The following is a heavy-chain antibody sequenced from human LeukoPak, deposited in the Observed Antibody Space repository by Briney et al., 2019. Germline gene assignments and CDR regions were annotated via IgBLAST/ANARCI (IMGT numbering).Heavy chain of an antibody. CDR1: GGSFRSSSYY. V-gene: IGHV4-39*07. D-gene: IGHD6-19*01. CDR3: ARVKAVAGTLPHLLDY. Sequence: SETLSLTCTVSGGSFRSSSYYWSWIRQPPGKGLEWIGEINHRGSTNYNPPLKSRLTISKDKFKNQFSLKLTSVTVADTAVYFCARVKAVAGTLPHLLDYWGQGTLVTVSS. J-gene: IGHJ4*01. CDR2: INHRGST.